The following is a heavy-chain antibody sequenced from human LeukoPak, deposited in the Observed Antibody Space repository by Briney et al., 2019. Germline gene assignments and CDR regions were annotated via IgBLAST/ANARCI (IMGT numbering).Heavy chain of an antibody. D-gene: IGHD6-13*01. Sequence: GGSLRLSCAASGSTVSSNYMNWVRQAPGKGLEWVSVIYSGGSTYYADSVKGRFTISRDNSKNTLYLQMNSLRAEDTAAYYCAKDHSSSWYSDYFDYWGQGTLVTVSS. CDR3: AKDHSSSWYSDYFDY. J-gene: IGHJ4*02. CDR1: GSTVSSNY. CDR2: IYSGGST. V-gene: IGHV3-53*05.